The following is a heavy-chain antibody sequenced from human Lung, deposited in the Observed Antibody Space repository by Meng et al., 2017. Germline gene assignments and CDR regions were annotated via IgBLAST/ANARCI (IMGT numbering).Heavy chain of an antibody. CDR1: GGAFSDYY. J-gene: IGHJ4*02. Sequence: HGQHRRWGAGLLKPWETLSLTFVVSGGAFSDYYWSRIRQPPGKGLEWIGEINHSGSTNYNPSLESRATISVDTSQNNLSLKLSSVTAADSAVCYCARGPTTMAHDFDYWGQGTLFTVSS. D-gene: IGHD4-11*01. V-gene: IGHV4-34*01. CDR3: ARGPTTMAHDFDY. CDR2: INHSGST.